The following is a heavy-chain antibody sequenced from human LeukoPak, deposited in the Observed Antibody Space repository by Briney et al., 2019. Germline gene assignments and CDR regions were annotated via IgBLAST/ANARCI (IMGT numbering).Heavy chain of an antibody. CDR1: GFTFSSYA. D-gene: IGHD3-3*01. J-gene: IGHJ5*02. CDR2: ISYDGSNK. CDR3: ARGVRYDFWSGVRNWFDP. V-gene: IGHV3-30*04. Sequence: GGTLRLSCAASGFTFSSYAMHWVRQAPGKGLEWVAVISYDGSNKYYADSVKGRFTISRDNSKNTLYLQMNSLRAEDTAVYYCARGVRYDFWSGVRNWFDPWGQGTLVTVSP.